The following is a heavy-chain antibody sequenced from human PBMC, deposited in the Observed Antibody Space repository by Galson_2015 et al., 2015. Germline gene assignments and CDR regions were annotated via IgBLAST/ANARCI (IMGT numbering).Heavy chain of an antibody. CDR3: ARGGLYYDFWSGPYRH. CDR1: GGSFSGYY. D-gene: IGHD3-3*01. V-gene: IGHV4-34*01. CDR2: INHSGST. J-gene: IGHJ4*02. Sequence: SETLSLTCAVYGGSFSGYYWSWIRQPPGKGLEWIGEINHSGSTNYNPSLKSRVTISVDTSKNQFSLKLSSVTAADTAVYYCARGGLYYDFWSGPYRHWGQGTLVTVSS.